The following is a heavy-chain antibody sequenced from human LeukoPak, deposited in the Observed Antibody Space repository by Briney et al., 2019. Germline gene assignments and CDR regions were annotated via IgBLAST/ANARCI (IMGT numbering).Heavy chain of an antibody. CDR3: ARGADGNWGY. CDR1: GYTFTDCC. CDR2: INTKNGDT. J-gene: IGHJ4*02. Sequence: GASVKASCKASGYTFTDCCMHWVRQAPGQGLEWMGWINTKNGDTSYAHKFQGRVTMTRDTSVSTAYMEMRRLTSDDTAVYYCARGADGNWGYWGQGTLVTVSS. V-gene: IGHV1-2*02. D-gene: IGHD7-27*01.